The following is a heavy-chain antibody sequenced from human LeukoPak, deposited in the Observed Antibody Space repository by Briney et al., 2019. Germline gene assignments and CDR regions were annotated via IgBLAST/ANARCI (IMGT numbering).Heavy chain of an antibody. D-gene: IGHD5-24*01. CDR1: GGSISTSSYY. V-gene: IGHV4-39*07. J-gene: IGHJ6*03. Sequence: PSETLSLTCTVSGGSISTSSYYWGWVRQPPGKGLEWIGNIFYSGSTYYSPSLKSRVTISLDTSRNQFSLKLSSVTAADTAVYYCARGLQEYYYYYMDVWGKGTTVTISS. CDR2: IFYSGST. CDR3: ARGLQEYYYYYMDV.